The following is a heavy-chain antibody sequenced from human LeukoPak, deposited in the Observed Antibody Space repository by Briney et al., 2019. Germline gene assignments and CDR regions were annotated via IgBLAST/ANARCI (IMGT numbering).Heavy chain of an antibody. CDR3: ARGLVVVTMTSSIMDV. J-gene: IGHJ6*02. CDR1: GGSISINNYY. D-gene: IGHD3-22*01. V-gene: IGHV4-39*01. CDR2: IYYSGST. Sequence: ASETLSLTCTVSGGSISINNYYWGWIRQPPGKGLEWIGSIYYSGSTYYSPSLKSRATISVDTSKNQFSLRLSSVAAADTAVYYCARGLVVVTMTSSIMDVWGQGTTVTVSS.